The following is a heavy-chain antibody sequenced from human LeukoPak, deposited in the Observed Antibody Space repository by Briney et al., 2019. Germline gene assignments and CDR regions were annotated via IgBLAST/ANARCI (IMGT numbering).Heavy chain of an antibody. V-gene: IGHV4-59*08. D-gene: IGHD6-13*01. CDR1: GGSISSYY. Sequence: PSETLSLTCTVSGGSISSYYWSWIRQPPGKGLEWIGYIYYSGSTNYNPSLKSRVTISVDTSKNQFSLKLSSVTAADTAVYYCARGHSSSWTYWYFDLWGRGTLVTVSS. CDR3: ARGHSSSWTYWYFDL. J-gene: IGHJ2*01. CDR2: IYYSGST.